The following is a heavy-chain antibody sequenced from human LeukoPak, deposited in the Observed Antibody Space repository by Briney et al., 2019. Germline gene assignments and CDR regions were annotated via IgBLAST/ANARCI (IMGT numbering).Heavy chain of an antibody. J-gene: IGHJ4*02. Sequence: GASVKVSCKASGYTFTGYYIHWVRQAPGQGLESMGWINPDGGGANYAQKFEGRVTMTRDTSITTAYMELSWLRSDDTAMYYCANNNRGGYDLTYWGQGTLVIVSS. V-gene: IGHV1-2*02. D-gene: IGHD5-12*01. CDR1: GYTFTGYY. CDR2: INPDGGGA. CDR3: ANNNRGGYDLTY.